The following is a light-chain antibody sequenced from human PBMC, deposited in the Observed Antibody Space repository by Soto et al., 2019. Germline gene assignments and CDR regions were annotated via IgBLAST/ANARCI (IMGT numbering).Light chain of an antibody. Sequence: DIQMTQSPSTLSASVGDRVTITCRASQSASTFLAWYQQKPGQAPKLLIYDASTLQSGVPSRFSASGSGTEFALTISSLQPEDFATYYCQQTLSFPPTFGQGTKVDI. CDR3: QQTLSFPPT. V-gene: IGKV1-5*01. CDR2: DAS. CDR1: QSASTF. J-gene: IGKJ1*01.